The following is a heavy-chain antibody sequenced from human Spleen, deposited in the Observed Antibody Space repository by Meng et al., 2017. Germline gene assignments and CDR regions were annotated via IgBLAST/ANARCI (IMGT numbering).Heavy chain of an antibody. CDR2: IIPIFGTA. Sequence: SVKVSCKASGGTFSSYAISWVRQAPGQGLEWMGGIIPIFGTANYAQKFQGRVTITTDESTSTAYMELRSLRSDDTAVYFCATTLYTYGFVWGQGTLVTVSS. CDR3: ATTLYTYGFV. CDR1: GGTFSSYA. J-gene: IGHJ4*02. D-gene: IGHD5-18*01. V-gene: IGHV1-69*05.